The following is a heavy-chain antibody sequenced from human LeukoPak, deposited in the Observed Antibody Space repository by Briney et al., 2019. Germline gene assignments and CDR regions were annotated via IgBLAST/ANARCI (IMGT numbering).Heavy chain of an antibody. CDR2: IYHSGST. J-gene: IGHJ4*02. CDR1: GYSISSGYY. CDR3: ARRIPLRQIRQQLPKLPGFDY. Sequence: EPSETLSLTCTVSGYSISSGYYWGWIRQPPGKGLEWIGSIYHSGSTYYNPSLKSRVTISVDTSKNQFSLKLSSVTAADTAVYYCARRIPLRQIRQQLPKLPGFDYWGQGTLVTVSS. V-gene: IGHV4-38-2*02. D-gene: IGHD6-13*01.